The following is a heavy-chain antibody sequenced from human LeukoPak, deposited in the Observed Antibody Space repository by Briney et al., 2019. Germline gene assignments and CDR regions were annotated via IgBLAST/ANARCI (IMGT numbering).Heavy chain of an antibody. CDR1: GGSISDTNW. Sequence: SETLSLTCGVSGGSISDTNWWTWFRQPPGKGLEWIGEVNLLGSTNYNPSLKSRVAISVDKSENHISLKLTSVTAADTAVYYCAREGGPYRPLDYSGQGTLVTVAS. V-gene: IGHV4-4*02. CDR2: VNLLGST. J-gene: IGHJ4*02. CDR3: AREGGPYRPLDY.